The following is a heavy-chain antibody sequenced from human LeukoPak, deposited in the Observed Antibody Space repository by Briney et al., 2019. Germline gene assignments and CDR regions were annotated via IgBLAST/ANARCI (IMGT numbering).Heavy chain of an antibody. D-gene: IGHD6-6*01. Sequence: LAGGSLRLSCAASGFTFSSYSMNWVRQAPGKGLEWVSYISSSSSTIYYADSVKGRFTISRDNAKNSLYLQMNSLRDEDTAVYYCARAPDDSSSSGLLYFDYWGQGTLVTVSS. CDR2: ISSSSSTI. CDR3: ARAPDDSSSSGLLYFDY. V-gene: IGHV3-48*02. J-gene: IGHJ4*02. CDR1: GFTFSSYS.